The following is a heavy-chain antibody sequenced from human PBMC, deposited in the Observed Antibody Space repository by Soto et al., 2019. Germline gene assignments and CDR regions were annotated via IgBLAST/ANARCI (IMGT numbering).Heavy chain of an antibody. Sequence: PGGSLRLSCAASGFTFKTFAMRWVRQAPGKGLEWVAGISGTDESTYYADSVKGRFTVSRDNSKNTLYLQIDNLRGEDTATYYCAKDYYGSRSYIFDSWGPGVQVTLSS. CDR2: ISGTDEST. CDR3: AKDYYGSRSYIFDS. V-gene: IGHV3-23*01. J-gene: IGHJ4*02. CDR1: GFTFKTFA. D-gene: IGHD3-10*01.